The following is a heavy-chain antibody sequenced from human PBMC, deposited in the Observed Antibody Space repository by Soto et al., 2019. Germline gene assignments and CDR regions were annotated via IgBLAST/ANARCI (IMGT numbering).Heavy chain of an antibody. CDR3: AREGGSYDSGGYLIRGAFDI. D-gene: IGHD3-22*01. CDR1: GDSISRIDYY. V-gene: IGHV4-31*03. CDR2: IYFRGNA. J-gene: IGHJ3*02. Sequence: SETLSLTCSVSGDSISRIDYYWTWIRQHPEKGLEWIGNIYFRGNAYYSPSLESRLTISVDTSKNQFSLKLTSVTAADTAAYYCAREGGSYDSGGYLIRGAFDIWGQGTMVTVSS.